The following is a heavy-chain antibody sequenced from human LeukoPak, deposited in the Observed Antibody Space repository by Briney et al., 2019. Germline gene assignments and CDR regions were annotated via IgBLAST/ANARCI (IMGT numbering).Heavy chain of an antibody. CDR1: GFTFSSYG. CDR3: ARGADDIPYYYDSSGYPPLFDY. V-gene: IGHV3-33*01. Sequence: PGGSLRLSCAASGFTFSSYGMHWVRQAPGKGLEWVAVIWYDGSNKYYADSVKGRFTISRDNSKNTLYLQMNSLRAEDTAVYYCARGADDIPYYYDSSGYPPLFDYWGQGTLVTVSS. J-gene: IGHJ4*02. D-gene: IGHD3-22*01. CDR2: IWYDGSNK.